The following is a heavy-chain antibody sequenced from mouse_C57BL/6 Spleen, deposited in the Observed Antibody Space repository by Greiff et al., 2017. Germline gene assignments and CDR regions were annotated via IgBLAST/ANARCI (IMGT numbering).Heavy chain of an antibody. D-gene: IGHD1-1*01. V-gene: IGHV1-53*01. CDR3: AREVALRRGYAMDY. CDR1: GYTFTSYW. J-gene: IGHJ4*01. Sequence: VQLQQPGTELVKPGASVKLSCKASGYTFTSYWMPWVRQRPGQGLEWIGNINPSNGGTNYNETFKSKATLTVDKSSSTAYMQLSSLTSEDSAVYDCAREVALRRGYAMDYWGQGTSVTVSS. CDR2: INPSNGGT.